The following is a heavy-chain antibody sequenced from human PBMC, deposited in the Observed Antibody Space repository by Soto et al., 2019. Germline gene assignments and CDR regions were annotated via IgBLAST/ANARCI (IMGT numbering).Heavy chain of an antibody. V-gene: IGHV1-18*01. CDR3: ARFDDSSGRGAFDI. Sequence: GASVKVSCKASGYTFTIYGISWVRQAPGQGLEWMGWISAYNGNTNYAQKLQGRVTMTTDTSTSTAYMELRSLRSDDTAVYYCARFDDSSGRGAFDIWGQGTMVTVSS. D-gene: IGHD3-22*01. CDR1: GYTFTIYG. CDR2: ISAYNGNT. J-gene: IGHJ3*02.